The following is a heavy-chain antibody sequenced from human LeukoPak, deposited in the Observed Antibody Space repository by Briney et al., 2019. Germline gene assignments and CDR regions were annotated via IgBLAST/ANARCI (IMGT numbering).Heavy chain of an antibody. D-gene: IGHD3-10*01. V-gene: IGHV4-34*01. CDR3: ARGWVRLLWFGDSGRGFDY. CDR2: INHSGST. J-gene: IGHJ4*02. Sequence: SETLSLTCAVYGGSFSGYYWSWIRQPPGKGLEWIGEINHSGSTNYNPSLKSRVTISVDTSKNQFSLKLSSVTAADTAVYYCARGWVRLLWFGDSGRGFDYWGQGTLVTVSS. CDR1: GGSFSGYY.